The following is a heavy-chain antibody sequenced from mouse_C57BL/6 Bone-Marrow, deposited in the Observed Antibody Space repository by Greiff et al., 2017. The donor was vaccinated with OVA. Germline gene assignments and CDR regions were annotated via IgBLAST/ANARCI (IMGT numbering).Heavy chain of an antibody. V-gene: IGHV8-12*01. CDR2: IYWDDDT. D-gene: IGHD2-5*01. CDR1: GFSLSTSGMG. CDR3: ARSGYSNYFYWYFDV. J-gene: IGHJ1*03. Sequence: QVTLKVSGPGILQSSQTLSLTCSFSGFSLSTSGMGVSWIRQPSGKGLEWLAHIYWDDDTRYNPSLKSRLTISKDTSRNQVFLKITSVDTADTATYYCARSGYSNYFYWYFDVWGTGTTVTVSS.